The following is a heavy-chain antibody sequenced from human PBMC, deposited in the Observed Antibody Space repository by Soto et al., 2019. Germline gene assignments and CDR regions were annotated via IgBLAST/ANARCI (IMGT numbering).Heavy chain of an antibody. CDR1: GFTFSSYW. CDR3: VRTSLVVAAATREDY. D-gene: IGHD2-15*01. J-gene: IGHJ4*02. Sequence: EVQLVESGGGLVQPGGSLRLSCAASGFTFSSYWMHWVGQAPGKGLVWVSRINSDGSSTSYADSVKGRFTISRDNAKNTLYLQMNSLRDEDTAVYYCVRTSLVVAAATREDYWGQGTLVTVSS. CDR2: INSDGSST. V-gene: IGHV3-74*01.